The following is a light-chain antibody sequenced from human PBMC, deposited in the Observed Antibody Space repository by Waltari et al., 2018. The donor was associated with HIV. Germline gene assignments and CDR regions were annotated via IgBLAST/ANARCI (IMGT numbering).Light chain of an antibody. CDR2: DVD. V-gene: IGLV2-14*03. CDR3: ASFTGDNTVV. CDR1: DSDFGLYNF. Sequence: AVTQPASVSGLPGQSTTISCTGDDSDFGLYNFVSWYQQHSGKPPKLILYDVDSRASGVSDRFSGSMSDNTASLTISGLRAEDEAHYYCASFTGDNTVVFGGGTEVTVL. J-gene: IGLJ3*02.